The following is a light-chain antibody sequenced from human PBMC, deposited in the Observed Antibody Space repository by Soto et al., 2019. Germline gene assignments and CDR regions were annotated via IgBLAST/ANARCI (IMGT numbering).Light chain of an antibody. CDR1: QGIGTW. J-gene: IGKJ4*01. V-gene: IGKV1-12*01. CDR3: HQAAHFPLT. CDR2: GAS. Sequence: DIQMTQSPSSVSASVGDRVTITCRASQGIGTWLAWYQQKPGKAPKFLIFGASSLHSGVPPRFSGGGSGQDFTLTISSLEPEDFANYYCHQAAHFPLTFGGGT.